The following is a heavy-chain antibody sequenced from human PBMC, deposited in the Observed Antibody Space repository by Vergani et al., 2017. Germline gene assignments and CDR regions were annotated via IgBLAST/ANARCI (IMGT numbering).Heavy chain of an antibody. J-gene: IGHJ3*02. CDR1: GYTFTYRY. V-gene: IGHV1-45*02. CDR2: ITPFNGNT. Sequence: QMQLVQSGAEVKKTGSSVKVSCKASGYTFTYRYLHWVRQAPGQALEWMGWITPFNGNTNYAQKFQDRVTITRDRSMSTAYMELSSLRSEDTAMYYCAAFGELLWGDAFDIWGQGTMVTVSS. D-gene: IGHD3-10*01. CDR3: AAFGELLWGDAFDI.